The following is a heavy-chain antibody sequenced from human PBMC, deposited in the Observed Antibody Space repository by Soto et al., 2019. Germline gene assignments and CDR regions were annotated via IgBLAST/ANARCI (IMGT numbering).Heavy chain of an antibody. CDR3: ARRYGSCFDY. J-gene: IGHJ4*02. CDR2: INHSGST. D-gene: IGHD5-18*01. CDR1: GGSFSGYY. V-gene: IGHV4-34*01. Sequence: SETLSLTCAVYGGSFSGYYWSWIRQPPGTGLEGIGEINHSGSTNYNPSLKSRVTISVDTSKNQFSLKLSFVTAADTAVYYCARRYGSCFDYWGQGTLVTVS.